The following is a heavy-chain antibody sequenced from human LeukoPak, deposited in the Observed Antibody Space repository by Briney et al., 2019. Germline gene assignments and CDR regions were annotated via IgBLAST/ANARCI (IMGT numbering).Heavy chain of an antibody. CDR1: GYTFTGYY. J-gene: IGHJ4*02. CDR3: ARVKGAVGATSTVFDY. V-gene: IGHV1-2*06. Sequence: ASVKVSCKASGYTFTGYYMHWVRRAPGQGLEWMGRINPNSGGTNYAQKFQGRVTMTRDTSISTAYMELSRLRSDDTAVYYCARVKGAVGATSTVFDYWGQGTLVTVSS. D-gene: IGHD1-26*01. CDR2: INPNSGGT.